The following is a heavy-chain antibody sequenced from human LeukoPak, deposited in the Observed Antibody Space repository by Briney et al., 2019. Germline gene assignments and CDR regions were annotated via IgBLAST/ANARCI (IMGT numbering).Heavy chain of an antibody. CDR1: GYTFTSYA. D-gene: IGHD6-19*01. J-gene: IGHJ6*02. CDR3: ARRKYSSGWYSDYYYGMDV. V-gene: IGHV1-3*01. Sequence: ASVKVSCKASGYTFTSYAMHWVRQAPGQRLEWMGRINAGNGNTKYSQKFQGRVTITRDTSASTAYMELSSLRSEDTAVYYCARRKYSSGWYSDYYYGMDVWGQGTTVTVSS. CDR2: INAGNGNT.